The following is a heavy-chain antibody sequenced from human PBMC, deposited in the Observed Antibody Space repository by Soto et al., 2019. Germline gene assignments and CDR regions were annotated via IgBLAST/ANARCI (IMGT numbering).Heavy chain of an antibody. Sequence: ESGGGLVKPGGSLRLSCAASGFTFSSYSMNWVRQAPGKGLEWVSSISSSSSYIYYADSVKGRFTISRDNAKNSLYLQMNSLRAEDTAVYYCASLRGGYGSDYYYGMDVWGQGTTVTVSS. V-gene: IGHV3-21*01. CDR3: ASLRGGYGSDYYYGMDV. CDR2: ISSSSSYI. D-gene: IGHD3-22*01. CDR1: GFTFSSYS. J-gene: IGHJ6*02.